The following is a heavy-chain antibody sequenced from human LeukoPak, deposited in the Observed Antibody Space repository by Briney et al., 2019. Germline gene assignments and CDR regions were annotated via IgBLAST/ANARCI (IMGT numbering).Heavy chain of an antibody. CDR2: INHSGST. CDR1: GGSFSGYY. Sequence: SETLSLTCAVYGGSFSGYYWNWFRQSPGRGLEWIGEINHSGSTNYNPSLESRVTVSVDTSKNQFSLKLSSVTAADTAVYYCARGQRGYSYGYDYYYYMGVWGKGTTVTISS. D-gene: IGHD5-18*01. J-gene: IGHJ6*03. CDR3: ARGQRGYSYGYDYYYYMGV. V-gene: IGHV4-34*01.